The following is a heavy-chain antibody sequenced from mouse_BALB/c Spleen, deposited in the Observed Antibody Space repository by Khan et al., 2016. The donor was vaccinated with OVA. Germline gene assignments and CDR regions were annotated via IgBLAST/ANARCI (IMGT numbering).Heavy chain of an antibody. Sequence: EVQLQQSGAELVRPGALVKLSCKASGFNIKDYYIHWVKQSPEQGLEWIGWIDPENGNTIYHPKFQGQATITADTSSNTAYLQLSSLTYEDTAVYYWTRDGYSPWFVYWGQGTLVTVSA. CDR1: GFNIKDYY. V-gene: IGHV14-1*02. J-gene: IGHJ3*01. CDR2: IDPENGNT. D-gene: IGHD2-3*01. CDR3: TRDGYSPWFVY.